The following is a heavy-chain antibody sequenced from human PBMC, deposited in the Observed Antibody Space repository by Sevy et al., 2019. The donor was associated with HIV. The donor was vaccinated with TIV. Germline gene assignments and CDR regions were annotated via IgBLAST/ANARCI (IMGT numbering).Heavy chain of an antibody. J-gene: IGHJ6*02. CDR2: INTNTGNP. CDR3: ARVIRPDYYGSGSLMDV. V-gene: IGHV7-4-1*02. CDR1: GYTFTSYA. Sequence: GESLKISCKASGYTFTSYAMNWVRQAPGQGLEWMGWINTNTGNPTYAQGFTGRFVFSLDTSVSTAYLQISSLKAEDTAVYYCARVIRPDYYGSGSLMDVWGQGTTVTVSS. D-gene: IGHD3-10*01.